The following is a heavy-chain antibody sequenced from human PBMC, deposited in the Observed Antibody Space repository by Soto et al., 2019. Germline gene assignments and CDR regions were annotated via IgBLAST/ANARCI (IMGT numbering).Heavy chain of an antibody. CDR2: IYSGGST. CDR1: GFAVSSSY. J-gene: IGHJ4*02. Sequence: EVQLVESGGGLIQPGGSLRLSCATSGFAVSSSYMSWVRQTPEKGLEWVSIIYSGGSTYYADSVEGRFTISRDNSMNTVYLQMNSLRAEDTAVYYCARAHNWNDAYFDYRGQGTLVTVSS. CDR3: ARAHNWNDAYFDY. D-gene: IGHD1-1*01. V-gene: IGHV3-53*01.